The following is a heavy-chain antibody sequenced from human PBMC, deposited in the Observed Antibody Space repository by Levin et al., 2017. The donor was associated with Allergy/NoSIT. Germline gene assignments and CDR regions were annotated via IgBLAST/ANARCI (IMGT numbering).Heavy chain of an antibody. CDR2: IYVTGST. V-gene: IGHV4-61*02. CDR1: GDSISRGFYY. J-gene: IGHJ6*03. D-gene: IGHD5-12*01. Sequence: SETLSLTCSVSGDSISRGFYYWSWIRQPAGEGLEWIGRIYVTGSTTYSPSLKSRVTISLDRSKDQVSLKINSVTAADTAVYYCAKDLGGFSGYKPYCYMDVWGKGTTVTVSS. CDR3: AKDLGGFSGYKPYCYMDV.